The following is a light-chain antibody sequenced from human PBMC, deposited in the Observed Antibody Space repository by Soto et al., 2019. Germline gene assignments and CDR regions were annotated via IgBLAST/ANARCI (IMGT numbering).Light chain of an antibody. CDR1: QDISNY. Sequence: DIQMTQSPSSLSASVGDRVTITCQASQDISNYLNWYRQRAGKAPQLLIYEASNLQTGVSSRFSGCGSGTDFTFTISRLQSEDIATYYCQHYDNFPVTFGGGTKVEIK. CDR3: QHYDNFPVT. V-gene: IGKV1-33*01. J-gene: IGKJ4*01. CDR2: EAS.